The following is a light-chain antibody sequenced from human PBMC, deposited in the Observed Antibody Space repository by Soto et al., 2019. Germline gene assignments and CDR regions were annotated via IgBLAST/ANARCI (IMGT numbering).Light chain of an antibody. J-gene: IGKJ1*01. CDR1: QSVSSSR. V-gene: IGKV3-20*01. CDR2: GAS. Sequence: EIVLTKSPGTLSLSRGERASLSCRASQSVSSSRLAWYRHKPGQAPRLLIYGASSWATGIPDRFSGSGSGTDFTLTISRLEPEDFAMYFCQQYGSSPPTFSQGTKVDIK. CDR3: QQYGSSPPT.